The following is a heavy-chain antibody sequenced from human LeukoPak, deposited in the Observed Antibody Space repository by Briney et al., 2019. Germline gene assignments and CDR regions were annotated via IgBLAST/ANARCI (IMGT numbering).Heavy chain of an antibody. V-gene: IGHV1-18*01. J-gene: IGHJ4*02. CDR3: ARDSGPSTISSWPFDY. Sequence: ASVKVSCKASGYTFTSYGISRVRQAPGQGLEWMGWISAYNGNTNYAQKLQGRVTMTTDTSTSTAYMELRSLRSDDTAVYYCARDSGPSTISSWPFDYWGQGTLVTVSS. CDR2: ISAYNGNT. D-gene: IGHD6-13*01. CDR1: GYTFTSYG.